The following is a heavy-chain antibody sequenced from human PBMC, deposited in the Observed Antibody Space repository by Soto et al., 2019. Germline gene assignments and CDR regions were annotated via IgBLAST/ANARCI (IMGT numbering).Heavy chain of an antibody. CDR3: ARSPFAGSDAFDI. V-gene: IGHV1-45*02. Sequence: SVKVSCKASGYTFTFRYLHWVRQAPGQALEWMGWITPFKSDTNYAQKFQDRVTITRDRSVSTAYMELSNPRSDDTAMYYCARSPFAGSDAFDIWGQGTMVTVSS. J-gene: IGHJ3*02. CDR1: GYTFTFRY. CDR2: ITPFKSDT. D-gene: IGHD1-1*01.